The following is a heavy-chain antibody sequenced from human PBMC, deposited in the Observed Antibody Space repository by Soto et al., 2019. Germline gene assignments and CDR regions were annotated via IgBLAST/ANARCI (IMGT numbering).Heavy chain of an antibody. CDR2: VGRGDST. D-gene: IGHD2-2*01. J-gene: IGHJ3*02. Sequence: EVQLLESGGGLVQPGGSLRLSCAASGFSFSTYAMSWVRQAPGKGLEWVSTVGRGDSTFYADSVRGRFTISRDNSNNALFLQMNSLRADDTALYYCAKGLLVEVPGTRAFDIWGQGTMVIVSS. V-gene: IGHV3-23*01. CDR1: GFSFSTYA. CDR3: AKGLLVEVPGTRAFDI.